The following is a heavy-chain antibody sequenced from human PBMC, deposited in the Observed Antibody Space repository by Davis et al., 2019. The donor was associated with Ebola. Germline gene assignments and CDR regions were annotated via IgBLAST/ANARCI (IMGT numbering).Heavy chain of an antibody. CDR3: ARDPIVVVPAAMFYYYYGMDV. D-gene: IGHD2-2*01. J-gene: IGHJ6*02. CDR2: LNEDGSET. CDR1: GFTFNMYW. V-gene: IGHV3-7*03. Sequence: PGGSLRLSCAASGFTFNMYWMSWVRQAPGKGLEWVANLNEDGSETYYVGSVKGRFSISRDNAKNAFYLQMSSLRVEDTAVYYCARDPIVVVPAAMFYYYYGMDVWGQGTTVTVSS.